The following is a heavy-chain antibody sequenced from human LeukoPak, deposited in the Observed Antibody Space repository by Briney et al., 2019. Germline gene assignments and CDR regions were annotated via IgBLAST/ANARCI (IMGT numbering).Heavy chain of an antibody. Sequence: PSETLSLTCTVSGGSISSSSYYWGWIRQPPGKGLEWIGSIYYSGSTYYNPSLKSRVTISVDTSKNQFSLKLSSVTAADTAVYYCARGRTRFDPWGQGTLVTVSS. CDR1: GGSISSSSYY. V-gene: IGHV4-39*07. CDR3: ARGRTRFDP. J-gene: IGHJ5*02. D-gene: IGHD2-15*01. CDR2: IYYSGST.